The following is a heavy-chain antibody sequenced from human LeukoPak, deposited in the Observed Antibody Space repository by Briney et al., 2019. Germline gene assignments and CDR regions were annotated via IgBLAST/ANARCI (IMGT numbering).Heavy chain of an antibody. V-gene: IGHV3-11*01. CDR3: ATEGGAH. Sequence: PGGSLRLSCAASGFTFSDSYMSWVRQAPGKGLEWVSYISSSGGTIYYADSVKGRFTISRDNAKNSLFLQMNNLRAEDTAVYYCATEGGAHWGQGTLVTVPS. J-gene: IGHJ4*02. D-gene: IGHD3-16*01. CDR2: ISSSGGTI. CDR1: GFTFSDSY.